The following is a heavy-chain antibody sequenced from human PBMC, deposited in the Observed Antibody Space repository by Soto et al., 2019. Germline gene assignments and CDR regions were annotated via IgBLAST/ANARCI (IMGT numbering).Heavy chain of an antibody. CDR2: IYYSGSS. CDR3: VRLAGYCTGASCYGHYAMDV. V-gene: IGHV4-39*01. CDR1: WGNIRDLGYP. J-gene: IGHJ6*02. D-gene: IGHD2-8*02. Sequence: VSWGNIRDLGYPRVRNNKPPGKGLEWIVTIYYSGSSNYDPSLKSRVTISVDTSKNQFSLKLSSVTAADTAVYYCVRLAGYCTGASCYGHYAMDVWGQGTTVTVSS.